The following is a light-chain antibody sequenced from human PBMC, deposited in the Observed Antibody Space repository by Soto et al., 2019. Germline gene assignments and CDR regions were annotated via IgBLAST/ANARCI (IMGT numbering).Light chain of an antibody. J-gene: IGKJ1*01. CDR3: KQYYSYPWT. CDR2: AAS. CDR1: QGISSY. Sequence: AIRMTQSPPSFSASTGDRVTITCRASQGISSYLAWYQQKPGKAPKLLIYAASTLQSGVPSRLSGSGSGTEFTLTISCLQSEDFATYYCKQYYSYPWTFGQGTNADI. V-gene: IGKV1-8*01.